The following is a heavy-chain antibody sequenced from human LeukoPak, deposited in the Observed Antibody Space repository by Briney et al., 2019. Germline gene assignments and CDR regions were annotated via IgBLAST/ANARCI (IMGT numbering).Heavy chain of an antibody. CDR3: ARGPRESSSSDY. D-gene: IGHD6-13*01. CDR1: GYSFTTYD. CDR2: MNPDTGDT. Sequence: ASVKVSCKASGYSFTTYDINWVRQATGQGLEWMGWMNPDTGDTGYAQKFQGRVTMTRSTSINTAYMELSSLTSDDTAMYYCARGPRESSSSDYWGQGTLVTASS. J-gene: IGHJ4*02. V-gene: IGHV1-8*02.